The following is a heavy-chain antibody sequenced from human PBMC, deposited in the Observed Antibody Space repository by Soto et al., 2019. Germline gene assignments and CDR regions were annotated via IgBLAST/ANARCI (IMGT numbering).Heavy chain of an antibody. CDR2: IYYSGST. Sequence: TSETLSLTCTVSGGSISSSSYYWGWIRQPPGKGLEWIGSIYYSGSTYYNPSLKSRVTISVDTSKNQFSLKLSSVTAADTAVYYCARGDIVVVVAATRHRPFDYWGQGTLVTVSS. V-gene: IGHV4-39*01. CDR3: ARGDIVVVVAATRHRPFDY. D-gene: IGHD2-15*01. CDR1: GGSISSSSYY. J-gene: IGHJ4*02.